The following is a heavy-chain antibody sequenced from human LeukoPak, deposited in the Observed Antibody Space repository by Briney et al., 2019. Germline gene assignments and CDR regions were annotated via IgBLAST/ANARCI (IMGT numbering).Heavy chain of an antibody. CDR2: IRYDGSNK. V-gene: IGHV3-30*02. CDR3: AKGQGDYYDSSGYRRRGYFQH. Sequence: GGSLRLSCAASGFTFSSYGMHWVRQAPGKGLEWVAFIRYDGSNKYYADSVKGRFTISRDNSKNTLYLQMNSLRAEDTAVYYCAKGQGDYYDSSGYRRRGYFQHWGQGTLVTVSS. CDR1: GFTFSSYG. J-gene: IGHJ1*01. D-gene: IGHD3-22*01.